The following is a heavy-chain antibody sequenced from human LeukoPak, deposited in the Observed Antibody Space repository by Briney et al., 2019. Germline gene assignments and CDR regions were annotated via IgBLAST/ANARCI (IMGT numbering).Heavy chain of an antibody. Sequence: GGSLRLSCAASGFTFSGYWMSWVCQAPGKGLEWVANIKQDGTEKYYVDSVKGRFTISRDNAKNSLYLQMNSLRAEDTALYYCARDNANWGQGTLVTVSS. V-gene: IGHV3-7*04. CDR1: GFTFSGYW. J-gene: IGHJ4*02. CDR2: IKQDGTEK. CDR3: ARDNAN.